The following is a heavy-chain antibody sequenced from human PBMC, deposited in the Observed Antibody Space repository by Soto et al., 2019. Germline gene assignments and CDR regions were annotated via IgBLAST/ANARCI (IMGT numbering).Heavy chain of an antibody. CDR2: IYYSGST. V-gene: IGHV4-59*01. J-gene: IGHJ3*02. Sequence: PSETLSLTCTVSGGSISSYYWSWIRQPPGKGLEWIGYIYYSGSTNYNPSLKSRVTISVDTSKNQFSLKLSSVTAADTAVYYCARDRKSYDFWSGYYEFDAFDIWGQGTMVTVSS. CDR1: GGSISSYY. D-gene: IGHD3-3*01. CDR3: ARDRKSYDFWSGYYEFDAFDI.